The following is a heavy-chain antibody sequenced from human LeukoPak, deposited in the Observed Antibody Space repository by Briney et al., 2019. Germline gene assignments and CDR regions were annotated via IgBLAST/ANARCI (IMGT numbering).Heavy chain of an antibody. Sequence: PSETLSLSCTVSVGSISTYFWSWMRQPPGKGLEWIAYIYSSGSTTYNPSLRSRVTISVDTSKNQFSLKLNSVTVADTAVYYCAGGGYLKTDWFDPWGQGTLVTVSS. J-gene: IGHJ5*02. CDR1: VGSISTYF. D-gene: IGHD2-15*01. CDR2: IYSSGST. V-gene: IGHV4-59*01. CDR3: AGGGYLKTDWFDP.